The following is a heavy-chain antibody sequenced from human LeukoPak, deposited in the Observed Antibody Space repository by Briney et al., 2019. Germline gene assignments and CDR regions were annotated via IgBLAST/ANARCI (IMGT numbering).Heavy chain of an antibody. J-gene: IGHJ4*02. CDR3: AREINYYDSSGYYYDH. CDR2: IIPIFGTA. Sequence: ASVKVSCKASGGTFSSYAISWVRQAPGQGLEWMGGIIPIFGTANYAQKFQGRVTITADESTSTAYMELSSLRSEDTAVYYCAREINYYDSSGYYYDHWGQGTLVTVSS. CDR1: GGTFSSYA. V-gene: IGHV1-69*13. D-gene: IGHD3-22*01.